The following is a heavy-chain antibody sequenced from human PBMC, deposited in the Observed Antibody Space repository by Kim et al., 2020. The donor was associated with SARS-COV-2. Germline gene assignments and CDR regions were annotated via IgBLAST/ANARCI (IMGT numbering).Heavy chain of an antibody. CDR3: ARGPYGSGSYYIPLYYYYYGMDV. D-gene: IGHD3-10*01. CDR1: GFTFSSYE. J-gene: IGHJ6*02. CDR2: ISSSGSTI. Sequence: GGSLRLSCAASGFTFSSYEMNWVRQAPGKGLEWVSYISSSGSTIYYADSVKGRFTISRDNAKNSLYLQMNSLRAEDTAVYYCARGPYGSGSYYIPLYYYYYGMDVWGQGTTVTVSS. V-gene: IGHV3-48*03.